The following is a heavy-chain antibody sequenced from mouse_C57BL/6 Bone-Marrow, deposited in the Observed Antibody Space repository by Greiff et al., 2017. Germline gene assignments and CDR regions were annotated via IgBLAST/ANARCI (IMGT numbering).Heavy chain of an antibody. CDR1: GFTFTDYY. CDR3: ARYHNDTTLPSYWYFDV. V-gene: IGHV7-3*01. CDR2: IRNKANGYTT. Sequence: DVKLVKSGGGLVQPGGSLSLSCAASGFTFTDYYMSWVRQPPGKALEWLGFIRNKANGYTTEYSASVKGRFTISRDNSQSILYLQMNALRAEDSATYYCARYHNDTTLPSYWYFDVWGTGTTVTVSS. J-gene: IGHJ1*03. D-gene: IGHD2-12*01.